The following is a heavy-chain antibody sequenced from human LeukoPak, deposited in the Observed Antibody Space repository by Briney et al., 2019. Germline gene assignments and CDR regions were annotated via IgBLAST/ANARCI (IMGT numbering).Heavy chain of an antibody. V-gene: IGHV4-34*01. J-gene: IGHJ4*02. Sequence: SETLPLTCAVYGGSFSGYYWSWIRQPPGKGLEWIGEINHSGSTNYNPSLKSRVTMSVDTSKNQFSLKLSSVTAADTAVYYCARQNFDSSGYYAYYFDYWGQGTLVTVSS. CDR3: ARQNFDSSGYYAYYFDY. D-gene: IGHD3-22*01. CDR2: INHSGST. CDR1: GGSFSGYY.